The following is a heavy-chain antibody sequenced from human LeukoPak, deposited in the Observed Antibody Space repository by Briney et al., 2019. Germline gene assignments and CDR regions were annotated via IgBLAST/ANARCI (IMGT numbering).Heavy chain of an antibody. J-gene: IGHJ4*02. V-gene: IGHV4-59*08. CDR1: GGSISSYH. D-gene: IGHD3-10*01. CDR2: ISYSGST. CDR3: ARHLDYYGSGTYEF. Sequence: PSETLSLTCIVSGGSISSYHGSWIRQPPGKGVEGIGYISYSGSTNYNPSLKSRVTISVDTSKNPFSLRLSSVTAADTAVYSCARHLDYYGSGTYEFWGQGTLVTVSS.